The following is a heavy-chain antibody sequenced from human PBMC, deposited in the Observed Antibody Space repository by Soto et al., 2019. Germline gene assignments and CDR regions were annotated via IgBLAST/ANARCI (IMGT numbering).Heavy chain of an antibody. V-gene: IGHV4-59*01. D-gene: IGHD3-22*01. CDR3: ARGRTVRNYADDSSDYFYFFDY. Sequence: SETLSLTGTVSGDSISTFYWGWMRQSPGKELEWIGYVYYTGSTNYNPSLKSRVTISVDRSKNQFSLKLTSANAADTAVYYCARGRTVRNYADDSSDYFYFFDYWGQGTQVTV. CDR2: VYYTGST. CDR1: GDSISTFY. J-gene: IGHJ4*02.